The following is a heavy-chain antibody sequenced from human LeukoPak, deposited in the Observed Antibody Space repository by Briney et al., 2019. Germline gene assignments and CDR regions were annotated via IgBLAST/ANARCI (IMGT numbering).Heavy chain of an antibody. CDR1: GFTFSSYS. Sequence: GGSLGLSCAASGFTFSSYSMNWVRQAPGKGLEWVSSISSSSSYIYYADSVKGRSTISRDNAKNSLYLQMNSLRAEDTAVYYCARDSSGYYQNAFDIWGQGTMVTVSS. D-gene: IGHD3-22*01. CDR2: ISSSSSYI. CDR3: ARDSSGYYQNAFDI. V-gene: IGHV3-21*01. J-gene: IGHJ3*02.